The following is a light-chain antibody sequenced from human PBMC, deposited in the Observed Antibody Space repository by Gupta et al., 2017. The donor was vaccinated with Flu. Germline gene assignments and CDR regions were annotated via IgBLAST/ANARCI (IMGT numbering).Light chain of an antibody. Sequence: SALTQPASVSGSLGQSITITCTGSGSDVGAYIYVSWYQQRPDKAPKLMIFEVSNRPSGVSNRFSGSKSGNTASLTISGLQAEDEADYYCSSYTISNTVVFGGGTKLTVL. V-gene: IGLV2-14*01. CDR2: EVS. CDR3: SSYTISNTVV. CDR1: GSDVGAYIY. J-gene: IGLJ2*01.